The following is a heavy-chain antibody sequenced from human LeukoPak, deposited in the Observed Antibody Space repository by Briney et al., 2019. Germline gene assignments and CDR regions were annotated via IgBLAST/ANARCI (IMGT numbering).Heavy chain of an antibody. Sequence: SETLSLTCTVSGGSIYSYYWSWIRQPPGKGLEWIGYIYYRGSTNYNPSLKSRVTISVDTSKNQFSLKLRSVTAADTAVYYCARAMTLDYRGQGILVTVSS. CDR2: IYYRGST. V-gene: IGHV4-59*01. J-gene: IGHJ4*02. CDR1: GGSIYSYY. D-gene: IGHD3-22*01. CDR3: ARAMTLDY.